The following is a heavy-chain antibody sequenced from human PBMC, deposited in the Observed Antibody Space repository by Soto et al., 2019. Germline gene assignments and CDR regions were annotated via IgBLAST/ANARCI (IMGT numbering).Heavy chain of an antibody. CDR3: ARVIRTTIFAFDI. J-gene: IGHJ3*02. V-gene: IGHV1-24*01. D-gene: IGHD1-7*01. Sequence: GASVKVSCKVSGYTLTELSMHWVRQAPGKGLEWMGGFDPEDGETIYAQKFQGRVTITEDTSASTAYMELSSLRSEDTAVYYCARVIRTTIFAFDIWGQGTMVT. CDR1: GYTLTELS. CDR2: FDPEDGET.